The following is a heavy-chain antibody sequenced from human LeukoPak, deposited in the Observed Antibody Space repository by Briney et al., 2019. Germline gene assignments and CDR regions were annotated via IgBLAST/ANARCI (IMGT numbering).Heavy chain of an antibody. CDR3: ARDLNYYDGSGHFDY. V-gene: IGHV1-3*01. D-gene: IGHD3-22*01. CDR2: INAGNGNT. CDR1: GYTFTNYP. J-gene: IGHJ4*02. Sequence: GASVKVSCKASGYTFTNYPMHWVRQAPGQRLEWMGWINAGNGNTKYSQKFQGRVTITRDTSASTAYMELSSLTSEDTAVYYCARDLNYYDGSGHFDYWGQGTLVTVSS.